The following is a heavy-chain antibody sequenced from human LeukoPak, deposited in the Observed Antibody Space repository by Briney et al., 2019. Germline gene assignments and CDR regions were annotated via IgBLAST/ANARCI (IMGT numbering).Heavy chain of an antibody. Sequence: SETLSLTCTVSGGSISSYYWSWIRQPPGKGLEWIGYIYYSGSTNYNPSLKSRVTISVDTSKNQFSLKLSSVTAADTAVYYCARGGRGVTEIFDYWGQGTLVTVSS. D-gene: IGHD3-10*01. V-gene: IGHV4-59*12. J-gene: IGHJ4*02. CDR3: ARGGRGVTEIFDY. CDR1: GGSISSYY. CDR2: IYYSGST.